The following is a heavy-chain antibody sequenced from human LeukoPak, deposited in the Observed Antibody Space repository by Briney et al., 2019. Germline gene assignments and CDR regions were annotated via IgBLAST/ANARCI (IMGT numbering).Heavy chain of an antibody. D-gene: IGHD3-10*01. V-gene: IGHV3-11*03. Sequence: GGSLRLSCAASGFTFSDYYMSWIRQAPGKGLEWVSYISSSSSYTKYADSVKGRFTISRDNAKHSLYLQMNSLRAEDTAVYYCASFYYGSGSSPDYWGQGTLVTVSS. CDR2: ISSSSSYT. CDR1: GFTFSDYY. CDR3: ASFYYGSGSSPDY. J-gene: IGHJ4*02.